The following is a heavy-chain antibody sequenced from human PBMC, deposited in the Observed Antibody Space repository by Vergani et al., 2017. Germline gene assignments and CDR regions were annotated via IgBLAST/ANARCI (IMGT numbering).Heavy chain of an antibody. V-gene: IGHV3-11*04. CDR3: AKSAVAGSYDSFDI. J-gene: IGHJ3*02. CDR1: GFTFSDYY. CDR2: ISSSGRTI. Sequence: VQLVEPGGGLVKPGGSLRLSCAASGFTFSDYYMSWIRQAQGKGLEWVSYISSSGRTIYYADSLRGRFTISRDNAKNSLYLQMNSLRPEATAVYYCAKSAVAGSYDSFDIWGQGTMVTVSS. D-gene: IGHD6-19*01.